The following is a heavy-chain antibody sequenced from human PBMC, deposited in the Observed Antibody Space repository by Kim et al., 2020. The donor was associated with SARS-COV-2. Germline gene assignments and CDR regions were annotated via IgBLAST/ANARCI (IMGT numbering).Heavy chain of an antibody. CDR1: GFTFSDNY. Sequence: GGSLRLSCAASGFTFSDNYMTWIRQAPGQGLEWLSDISSSGHTSYTDSVKVRFTISRDNAKKSLYLQMNSLRVEDTAVYYCARDRDGYNSFDYWGQGTLVTVSS. V-gene: IGHV3-11*06. J-gene: IGHJ4*02. D-gene: IGHD5-12*01. CDR2: ISSSGHT. CDR3: ARDRDGYNSFDY.